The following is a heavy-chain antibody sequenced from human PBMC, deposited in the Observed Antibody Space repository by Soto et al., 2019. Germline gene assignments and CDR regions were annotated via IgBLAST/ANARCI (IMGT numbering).Heavy chain of an antibody. CDR3: ARADWYYDFWSGYYSVYGMDV. V-gene: IGHV3-7*03. J-gene: IGHJ6*02. D-gene: IGHD3-3*01. CDR2: IKQDGSEK. Sequence: EVQLVESGGGLVQPGGSLRLSCAASGFTFSSYWMSWVRQAPGKGLEWVANIKQDGSEKYYVDSVKGRFTISRDNAKNSLYLQMNSLRAEDTAVYYCARADWYYDFWSGYYSVYGMDVWGQGTTVTVSS. CDR1: GFTFSSYW.